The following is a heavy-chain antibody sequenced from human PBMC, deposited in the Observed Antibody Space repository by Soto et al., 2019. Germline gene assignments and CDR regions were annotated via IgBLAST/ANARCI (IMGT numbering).Heavy chain of an antibody. D-gene: IGHD3-10*01. V-gene: IGHV4-31*03. CDR3: AREQGIHYYGSGTYSNVDYYYYGMDV. J-gene: IGHJ6*02. Sequence: QVQLQESGPGLVKPSQTLSLTCTVSDGSISSGSYYWSWIRQHPGKGLEWIGYIYYRGSTYYNPSLKSRVNRSGDTSKNQFSVKLSSVTAADAAVYYCAREQGIHYYGSGTYSNVDYYYYGMDVCGQGTTVAVSS. CDR1: DGSISSGSYY. CDR2: IYYRGST.